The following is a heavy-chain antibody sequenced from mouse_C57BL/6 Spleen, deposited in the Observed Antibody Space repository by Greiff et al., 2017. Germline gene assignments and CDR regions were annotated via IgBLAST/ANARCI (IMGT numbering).Heavy chain of an antibody. CDR3: ARGGLGLSWFAY. Sequence: AELQESGPGLVKPSQSLSLTCSVTGYSITSGYYWNWIRQFPGNKLEWMGYISYDGSNNYNPSLKNRISVTRDTSKNQFFLKLNSVTTEDTATYYCARGGLGLSWFAYWGQGTLVTVSA. CDR2: ISYDGSN. V-gene: IGHV3-6*01. CDR1: GYSITSGYY. J-gene: IGHJ3*01. D-gene: IGHD1-1*02.